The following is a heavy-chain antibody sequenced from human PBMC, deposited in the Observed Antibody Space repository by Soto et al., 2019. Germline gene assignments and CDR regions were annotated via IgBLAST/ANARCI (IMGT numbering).Heavy chain of an antibody. CDR1: GFTFDDYA. Sequence: GGSLRLSCAASGFTFDDYAMHWVRQAPGKGLEWVSGISWNSGSIGYADSVKGRFTISRDNAKNSLYLQMNSLRAEDTALYYCAKGPGGLVSAFDIWGQGTMVTVSS. V-gene: IGHV3-9*01. CDR2: ISWNSGSI. CDR3: AKGPGGLVSAFDI. D-gene: IGHD1-26*01. J-gene: IGHJ3*02.